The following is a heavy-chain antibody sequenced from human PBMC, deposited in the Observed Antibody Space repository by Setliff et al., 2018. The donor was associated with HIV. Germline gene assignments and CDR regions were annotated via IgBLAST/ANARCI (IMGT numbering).Heavy chain of an antibody. Sequence: GGSLRLSCAASGFTFSNAWMSWVRQAPGKGLEWVGRIKSKSDGGAVHYAAPVKGRFTISRDDSRSTLYLQMNSLITEDTALYYCTTAVAQNWYGSGNENYWGQGTLVTVSS. D-gene: IGHD3-10*01. J-gene: IGHJ4*02. CDR3: TTAVAQNWYGSGNENY. CDR2: IKSKSDGGAV. CDR1: GFTFSNAW. V-gene: IGHV3-15*06.